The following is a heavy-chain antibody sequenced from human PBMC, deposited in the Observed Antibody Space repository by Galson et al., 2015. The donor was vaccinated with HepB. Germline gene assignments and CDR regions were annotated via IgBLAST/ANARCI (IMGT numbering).Heavy chain of an antibody. J-gene: IGHJ4*02. Sequence: SLRLSCAASGFSVYSNYMNWVRQAPGKELEWVSLIYSSSSSTNYADFVRGRLTISRDTSKNTVYLQMSRLRADDTAMYYCAQLGTGYWGRGTLVTVSS. D-gene: IGHD7-27*01. V-gene: IGHV3-53*01. CDR1: GFSVYSNY. CDR2: IYSSSSST. CDR3: AQLGTGY.